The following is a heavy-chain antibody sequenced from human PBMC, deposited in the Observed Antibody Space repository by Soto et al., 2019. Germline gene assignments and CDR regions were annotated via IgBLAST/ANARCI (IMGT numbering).Heavy chain of an antibody. CDR2: NIPFLNLA. J-gene: IGHJ4*01. D-gene: IGHD3-16*01. V-gene: IGHV1-69*09. CDR3: ATLGAHDDD. Sequence: QVVLLQSGADVKEPGSSVNISCKTFGDVFSTDTINWVRQAPGQGLLWMGSNIPFLNLANIETTFMTRKISAADESTGTAYLNLRDRARDIAAIYFGATLGAHDDDWGHGTRITVSS. CDR1: GDVFSTDT.